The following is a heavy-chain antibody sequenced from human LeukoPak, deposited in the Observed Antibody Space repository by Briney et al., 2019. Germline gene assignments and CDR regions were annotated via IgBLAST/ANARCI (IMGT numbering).Heavy chain of an antibody. CDR2: INSDSVGT. CDR1: GYTFTGDF. V-gene: IGHV1-2*02. Sequence: GASVKVSCKASGYTFTGDFIHWVRQAPGQGLEWMGWINSDSVGTKYARKFKGRVTMTRDTSISTAYMELSSLRSDDTAVFYCARGNIATRRGENWFDPWGQGPLVTVSS. J-gene: IGHJ5*02. CDR3: ARGNIATRRGENWFDP. D-gene: IGHD6-6*01.